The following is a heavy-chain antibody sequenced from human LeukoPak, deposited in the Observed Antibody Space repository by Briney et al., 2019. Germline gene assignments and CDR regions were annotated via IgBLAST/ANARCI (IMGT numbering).Heavy chain of an antibody. Sequence: ASVKVSCQASGYTFTGYYMHWVRPAPGQGLAWMGWINPNNGGTNYAQKLQGRVTMTRDTSISTAYMELSRLRSDDTAVYYCARDNGSGSDVIWFDPWGQGNLVTVSS. CDR1: GYTFTGYY. D-gene: IGHD1-26*01. CDR3: ARDNGSGSDVIWFDP. CDR2: INPNNGGT. J-gene: IGHJ5*02. V-gene: IGHV1-2*02.